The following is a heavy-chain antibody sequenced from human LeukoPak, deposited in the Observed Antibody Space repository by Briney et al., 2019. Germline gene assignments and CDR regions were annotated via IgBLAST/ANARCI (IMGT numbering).Heavy chain of an antibody. J-gene: IGHJ4*02. CDR2: INPNSGDT. CDR1: GYTFTDYH. CDR3: AAYDILSGSVY. D-gene: IGHD3-9*01. V-gene: IGHV1-2*02. Sequence: ASVKVSCKSSGYTFTDYHMRWLRQAPGQGLEWMGWINPNSGDTYSAQKFQGRVTMTRDTSISSGNMVLSRLKSDDTAVYYCAAYDILSGSVYWGQGSLVTVSS.